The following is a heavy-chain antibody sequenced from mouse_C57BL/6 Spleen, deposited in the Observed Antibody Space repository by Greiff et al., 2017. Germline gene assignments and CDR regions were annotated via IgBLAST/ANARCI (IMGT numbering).Heavy chain of an antibody. CDR1: GYTFTSYG. CDR3: ARGDSSHCDY. V-gene: IGHV1-81*01. Sequence: QVQLKESGAELARPGASVKLSCKASGYTFTSYGISWVKQRTGQGLEWIGEIYPRSGNTYYNEKFKGKATLTADKSSSTAYMELRSLTSEDSAVYFCARGDSSHCDYWGQGTTLTVSS. CDR2: IYPRSGNT. D-gene: IGHD1-1*01. J-gene: IGHJ2*01.